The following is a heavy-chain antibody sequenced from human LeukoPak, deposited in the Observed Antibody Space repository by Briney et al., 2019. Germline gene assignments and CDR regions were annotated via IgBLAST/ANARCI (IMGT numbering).Heavy chain of an antibody. J-gene: IGHJ4*02. Sequence: PAETLSLTCTVSGDSISSYYWSWIRQPPGKGLEWIGYIYYSGSTNYNPSLKSRVTISVDTSKNQFSLKLSSVTAADTAVYYCARDRASGSYYDYWGQGTLVTVSS. D-gene: IGHD1-26*01. V-gene: IGHV4-59*01. CDR2: IYYSGST. CDR1: GDSISSYY. CDR3: ARDRASGSYYDY.